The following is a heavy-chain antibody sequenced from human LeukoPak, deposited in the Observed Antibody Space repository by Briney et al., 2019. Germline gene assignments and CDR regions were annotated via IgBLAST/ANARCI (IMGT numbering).Heavy chain of an antibody. D-gene: IGHD6-19*01. CDR2: IRYDGINE. J-gene: IGHJ4*02. Sequence: GGSLRLSCAVSGLTFSNYGMHWVRQAPGKGLEWVAFIRYDGINEYYGDSVKGRFTISRDNTKSSLYLEMNSLRAEDTAVYYCARGGWLYFDYWGQGTLVTVSS. V-gene: IGHV3-30*02. CDR1: GLTFSNYG. CDR3: ARGGWLYFDY.